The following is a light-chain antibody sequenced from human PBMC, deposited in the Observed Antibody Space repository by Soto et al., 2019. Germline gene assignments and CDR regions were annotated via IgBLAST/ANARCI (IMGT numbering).Light chain of an antibody. J-gene: IGLJ1*01. CDR2: EVN. Sequence: QSVLTQPPSVSTAPGQKVTISCSGSSSNIGNNYVSWYQQYPGRAPKLMIYEVNNRPSGVSNRFSGSKSGNTASLTISGLQAEDEADYYCSSFTTSSTYVVGAGTKVTVL. CDR3: SSFTTSSTYV. CDR1: SSNIGNNY. V-gene: IGLV2-14*01.